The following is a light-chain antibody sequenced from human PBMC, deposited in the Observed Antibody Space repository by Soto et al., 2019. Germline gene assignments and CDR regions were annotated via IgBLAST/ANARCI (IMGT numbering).Light chain of an antibody. Sequence: QSALTQPASVSGPPGQSITISCTGTSSDVGGYNFVSWYQHHPGKAPKLIISDVSNRPSGISNRFSGSKSGKTASLTISGLQVEDEADYYCSSYTTSSTLVVLGGGTKLTVL. CDR3: SSYTTSSTLVV. CDR1: SSDVGGYNF. J-gene: IGLJ2*01. V-gene: IGLV2-14*01. CDR2: DVS.